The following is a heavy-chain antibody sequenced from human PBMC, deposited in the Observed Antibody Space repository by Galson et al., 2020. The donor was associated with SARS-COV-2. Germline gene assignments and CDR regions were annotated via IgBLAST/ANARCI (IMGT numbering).Heavy chain of an antibody. D-gene: IGHD1-26*01. V-gene: IGHV4-38-2*02. CDR1: GYSISSGYY. Sequence: SETLSLTCTVSGYSISSGYYWGWIRQPPGKGLEWIGSIYHSGSTSYNPSLKSRATISEDTSKNQFSRKLSSVTAADPAGYYCATWDGTLDYWGQGTLVAVSS. CDR3: ATWDGTLDY. J-gene: IGHJ4*02. CDR2: IYHSGST.